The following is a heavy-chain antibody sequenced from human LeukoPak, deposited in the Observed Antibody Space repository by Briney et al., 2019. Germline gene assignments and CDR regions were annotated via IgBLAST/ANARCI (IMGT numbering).Heavy chain of an antibody. V-gene: IGHV3-21*01. CDR3: AREQRAAAGTVDY. CDR1: GFTFSSYS. CDR2: ISSSSSCI. Sequence: GGSLRLSCAASGFTFSSYSMNWVRQAPGKGLEWVSSISSSSSCIYYADSVKGRFTISRDNAKNSLYLQMNSLRAEDTAVYYCAREQRAAAGTVDYWGQGTLVTVSS. J-gene: IGHJ4*02. D-gene: IGHD6-13*01.